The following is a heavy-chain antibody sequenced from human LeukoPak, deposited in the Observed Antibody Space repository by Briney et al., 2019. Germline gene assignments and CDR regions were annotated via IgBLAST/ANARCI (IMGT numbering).Heavy chain of an antibody. CDR1: GFTFSNYW. CDR2: IKEDGSEK. V-gene: IGHV3-7*01. D-gene: IGHD3-10*01. J-gene: IGHJ6*03. CDR3: ARDALWFGELYYYYMDV. Sequence: GGSLRLSCAASGFTFSNYWMSWVRRTPGKGLEWVANIKEDGSEKYYVDSVKGRFTISRDNAKNSLYLQMNSLRAEDTAVYYCARDALWFGELYYYYMDVWGKGTTVTVSS.